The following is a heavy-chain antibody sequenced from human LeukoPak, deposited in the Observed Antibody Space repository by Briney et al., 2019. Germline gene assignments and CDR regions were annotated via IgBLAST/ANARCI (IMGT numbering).Heavy chain of an antibody. CDR1: GGPMYDYY. CDR3: ARVRLSGVIDY. Sequence: PSETLSLSCTVSGGPMYDYYWSWIRQPPGNGLELIWHIHYNGRTNYNPSLESPATLSIDMSKDQFSLNLSSVTAADTAVYYCARVRLSGVIDYWGQGTLVTVSS. D-gene: IGHD2-15*01. CDR2: IHYNGRT. V-gene: IGHV4-59*01. J-gene: IGHJ4*02.